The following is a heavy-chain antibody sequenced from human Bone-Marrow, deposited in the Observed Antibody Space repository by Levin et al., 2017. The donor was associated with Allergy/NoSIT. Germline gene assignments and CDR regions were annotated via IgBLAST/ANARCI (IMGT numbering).Heavy chain of an antibody. CDR1: GFTLNNYA. D-gene: IGHD1-26*01. J-gene: IGHJ6*02. CDR2: ISYDGTNK. CDR3: AREVGGNYYYYHYAMDV. Sequence: GESLKISCAVSGFTLNNYAMYWVRQPPGKGLEWVALISYDGTNKYYADSVKGRFTISRDISKSTLYLQMNTLTTDDTAVYYCAREVGGNYYYYHYAMDVWGQGTTVSASS. V-gene: IGHV3-30*04.